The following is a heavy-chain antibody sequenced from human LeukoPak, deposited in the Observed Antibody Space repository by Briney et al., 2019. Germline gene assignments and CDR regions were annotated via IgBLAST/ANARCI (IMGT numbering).Heavy chain of an antibody. Sequence: GGSLRLSCAASGLTFSSSGRNWVRQAPGKGLEWVSFIDSSSAYIYYADSVKGRFTISRDNAKNSLFLEMNSLRAEDSAVYYCARDTSQSNTVTYFDYWGQGTLVTVSS. CDR3: ARDTSQSNTVTYFDY. CDR2: IDSSSAYI. CDR1: GLTFSSSG. J-gene: IGHJ4*02. V-gene: IGHV3-21*01. D-gene: IGHD4-11*01.